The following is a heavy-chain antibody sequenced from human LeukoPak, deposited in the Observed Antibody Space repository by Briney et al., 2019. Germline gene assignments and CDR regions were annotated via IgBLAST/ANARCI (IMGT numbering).Heavy chain of an antibody. Sequence: SETLSLTCTVSGGSISSGGYFWSWIRQHPGKGLEWIGYIYYSGSTYYNPSLKSRVTISVDTSKNQFSLKLSSVTAADTAVYYCARNYYDSSGYYRDDAFDIWGQGTMVTVSS. CDR3: ARNYYDSSGYYRDDAFDI. D-gene: IGHD3-22*01. V-gene: IGHV4-31*03. CDR1: GGSISSGGYF. CDR2: IYYSGST. J-gene: IGHJ3*02.